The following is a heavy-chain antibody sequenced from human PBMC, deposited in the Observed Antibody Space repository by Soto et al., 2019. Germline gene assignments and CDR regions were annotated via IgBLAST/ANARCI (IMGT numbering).Heavy chain of an antibody. CDR2: ISSSGSTI. J-gene: IGHJ5*02. D-gene: IGHD6-19*01. CDR1: GFTFSDYY. CDR3: ARRLAVAGMDHWFDP. Sequence: GGSLRLSCAASGFTFSDYYMSWIRQAPWKGLEWVSYISSSGSTIYYADSVKGRFTISRDNAKNSLYLQMNSLRAEDTAVYYCARRLAVAGMDHWFDPWGQGTLVTVSS. V-gene: IGHV3-11*01.